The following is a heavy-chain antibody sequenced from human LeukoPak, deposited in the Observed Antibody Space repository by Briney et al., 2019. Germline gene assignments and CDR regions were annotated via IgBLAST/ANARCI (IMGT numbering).Heavy chain of an antibody. V-gene: IGHV1-18*01. CDR2: ISAYNGNT. CDR3: ARGKLVVTAIAFDY. CDR1: GYTFTSYG. Sequence: EASVKVSCKASGYTFTSYGISWVRQAPGQGLEWMGWISAYNGNTNYAQKLQGRVTMTTDTSTSTAYMELRSLRSDDAAVYYCARGKLVVTAIAFDYWGQGTLVTVSS. J-gene: IGHJ4*02. D-gene: IGHD2-21*02.